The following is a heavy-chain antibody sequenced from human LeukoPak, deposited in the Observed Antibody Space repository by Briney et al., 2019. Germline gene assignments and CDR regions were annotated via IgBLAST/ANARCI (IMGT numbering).Heavy chain of an antibody. CDR3: AAERDIVGATKPPIWYFDL. CDR2: IVVGSGNT. CDR1: GFTFTSSA. D-gene: IGHD1-26*01. Sequence: ASVKVSCKASGFTFTSSAMQWVRQARGQRLEWIGWIVVGSGNTNYAQKFQERVTITRDMSTSTAYMELGSLRSEDTAVYYCAAERDIVGATKPPIWYFDLWGRGTLVTVSS. V-gene: IGHV1-58*02. J-gene: IGHJ2*01.